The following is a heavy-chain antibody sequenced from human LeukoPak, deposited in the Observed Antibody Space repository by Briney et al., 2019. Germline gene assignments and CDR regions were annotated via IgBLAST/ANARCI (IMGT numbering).Heavy chain of an antibody. Sequence: PGGALRLSCVASGFTFSHYLMSCGRQAPGKGLEWVANITEDGSIEDYVDSVKGRFTVSRDNATNSLYLEMNSLRVEDTAVYYCVSQQVAPPWGQGTLVIVSS. D-gene: IGHD5-12*01. CDR2: ITEDGSIE. V-gene: IGHV3-7*01. CDR3: VSQQVAPP. J-gene: IGHJ5*02. CDR1: GFTFSHYL.